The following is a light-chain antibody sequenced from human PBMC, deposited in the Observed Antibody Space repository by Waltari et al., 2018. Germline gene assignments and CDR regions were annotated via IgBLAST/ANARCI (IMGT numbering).Light chain of an antibody. CDR1: QSISSSY. CDR3: QQYDNWPLT. J-gene: IGKJ4*01. Sequence: ETVLTQSPATLSVSPGERATLSCRASQSISSSYFAWYQQKPVQAPRLLISGISTRATGIPARFSGSGSGTEFTLTISSLQSEDFAVYYCQQYDNWPLTFGGGTKVEIK. CDR2: GIS. V-gene: IGKV3-15*01.